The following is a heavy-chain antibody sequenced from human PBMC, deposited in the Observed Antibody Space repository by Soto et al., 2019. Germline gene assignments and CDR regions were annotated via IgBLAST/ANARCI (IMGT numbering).Heavy chain of an antibody. J-gene: IGHJ4*02. CDR3: ARLDSGSGSYNPAVY. V-gene: IGHV4-34*01. CDR1: GGSFSGYY. CDR2: INHSGST. D-gene: IGHD3-10*01. Sequence: QVQLQQWGAGLLKPSETLSLTCAVYGGSFSGYYWSWIRQPPGKGLEWIGEINHSGSTNYNPSLKRRITISVDTSKNQFSLKLSSVTSADTAVYYCARLDSGSGSYNPAVYWGQGTLVTVSS.